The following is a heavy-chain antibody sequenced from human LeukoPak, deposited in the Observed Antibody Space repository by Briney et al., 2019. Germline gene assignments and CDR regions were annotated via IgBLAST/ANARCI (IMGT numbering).Heavy chain of an antibody. CDR2: ISGSGSVT. J-gene: IGHJ4*02. D-gene: IGHD2-15*01. CDR3: AKTSVGEGRIIGSGYFDN. V-gene: IGHV3-23*01. CDR1: GFTFSIHA. Sequence: GGSLRLSCAASGFTFSIHAMNWVRQAPGKGLEWVSIISGSGSVTYYADSVKGRFTIPRDNSKNTLYLQMNSLRAEDTAVYYCAKTSVGEGRIIGSGYFDNWGQGTLVTVSS.